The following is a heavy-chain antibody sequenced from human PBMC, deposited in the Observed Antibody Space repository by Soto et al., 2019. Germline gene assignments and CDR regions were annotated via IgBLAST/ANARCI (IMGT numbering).Heavy chain of an antibody. D-gene: IGHD3-16*01. V-gene: IGHV4-4*09. J-gene: IGHJ6*03. Sequence: QVQMQESGPGLVEPSETLSLTCTVSGDSVRNQYWSWIRRPPGRGLEWIGYIYRSGSTKYNPSLKSRLTISVDTSMNQFSLKLSSVTAADTAVYYCARTLDYGHMDVWGKGTTVTVSS. CDR1: GDSVRNQY. CDR3: ARTLDYGHMDV. CDR2: IYRSGST.